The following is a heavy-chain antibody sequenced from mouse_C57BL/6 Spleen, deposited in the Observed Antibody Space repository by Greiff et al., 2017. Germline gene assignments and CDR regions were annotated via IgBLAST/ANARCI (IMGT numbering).Heavy chain of an antibody. CDR3: ARHEDERDSNEDYAMDY. CDR2: FYPGSGSI. CDR1: GYTFTEYT. Sequence: QVQLQQSGAELVKPGASVKLSCKASGYTFTEYTIHWVKQRSGQGLEWIGWFYPGSGSIKYNEKFKDKATLTANKSSSTVYMELSRLTSEDSAVYVCARHEDERDSNEDYAMDYWGQGTSVTVSS. J-gene: IGHJ4*01. D-gene: IGHD2-5*01. V-gene: IGHV1-62-2*01.